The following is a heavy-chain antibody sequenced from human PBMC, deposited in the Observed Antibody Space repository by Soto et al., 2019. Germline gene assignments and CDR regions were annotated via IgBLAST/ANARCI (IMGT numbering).Heavy chain of an antibody. J-gene: IGHJ5*02. CDR3: AREDCSGGSCYTRWFDP. CDR1: PGTFISYA. CDR2: IIPIFGTA. V-gene: IGHV1-69*13. Sequence: SVKVSVKASPGTFISYAIRWVRQAPGQGREWMGGIIPIFGTANYAQKFQGRVTITADESTSTAYMELSSLRSEDTAVYYCAREDCSGGSCYTRWFDPWGQGTLVTVSS. D-gene: IGHD2-15*01.